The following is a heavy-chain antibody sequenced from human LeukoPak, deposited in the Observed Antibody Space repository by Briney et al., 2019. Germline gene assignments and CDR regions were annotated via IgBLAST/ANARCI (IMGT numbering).Heavy chain of an antibody. V-gene: IGHV1-8*01. CDR3: ARDRSPYCGGDCYSNWFES. CDR2: MNPSSGHT. CDR1: GYIFGSFD. J-gene: IGHJ5*01. D-gene: IGHD2-21*02. Sequence: ASVKVSCKTPGYIFGSFDINWVRQATGQGLEWMGWMNPSSGHTGFARKFQGRVTLTRDISMNTAYMELTSLTSDDTAVYYCARDRSPYCGGDCYSNWFESWGQGTPVIVSS.